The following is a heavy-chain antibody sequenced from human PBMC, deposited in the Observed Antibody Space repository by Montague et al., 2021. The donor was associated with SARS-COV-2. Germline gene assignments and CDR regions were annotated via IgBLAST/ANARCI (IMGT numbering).Heavy chain of an antibody. V-gene: IGHV4-61*01. CDR1: GGSVSSGSYY. D-gene: IGHD1-14*01. J-gene: IGHJ4*02. CDR2: IYYTGST. Sequence: SEILSLTCTVSGGSVSSGSYYWSWIRQPPGKGLQSIGYIYYTGSTNYNPSLQSRVTISVDSSKNQFSVRPSSVTAADTAVYYCARISGITSWYYDYWGQGTLVTVSS. CDR3: ARISGITSWYYDY.